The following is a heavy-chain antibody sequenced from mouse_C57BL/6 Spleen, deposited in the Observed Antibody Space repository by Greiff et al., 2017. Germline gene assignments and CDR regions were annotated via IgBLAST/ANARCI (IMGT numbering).Heavy chain of an antibody. J-gene: IGHJ2*01. CDR1: GYTFTDYN. Sequence: EVQLQQSGPELVKPGASVKIPCKASGYTFTDYNMDWVKQSHGKSLEWIGDINPNNGGTIYNQKFKGKATLTVDKSSSTAYMELRSLTSEDTAVYYCARSEGYGYGGDYFDYWGQGTTLTVSS. CDR2: INPNNGGT. CDR3: ARSEGYGYGGDYFDY. D-gene: IGHD2-2*01. V-gene: IGHV1-18*01.